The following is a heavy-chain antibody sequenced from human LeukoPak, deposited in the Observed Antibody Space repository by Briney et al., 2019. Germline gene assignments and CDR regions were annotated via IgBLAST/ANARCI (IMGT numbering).Heavy chain of an antibody. CDR2: IYYSGRT. V-gene: IGHV4-39*01. D-gene: IGHD1-1*01. J-gene: IGHJ4*02. CDR1: GCSISSSSYY. CDR3: ARHSMAGTTEC. Sequence: SETLSLTCTVSGCSISSSSYYWGWIRQPPGKGLESTGSIYYSGRTYYNPSLKSRGTITVDTYKNQCSLKLSSVTAADTAVYYCARHSMAGTTECWGQGTLVTVSS.